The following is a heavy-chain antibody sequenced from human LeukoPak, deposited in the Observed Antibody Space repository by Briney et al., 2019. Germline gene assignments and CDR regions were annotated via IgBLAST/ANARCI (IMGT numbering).Heavy chain of an antibody. CDR3: ARGDFESGTYNDAFDI. D-gene: IGHD1-26*01. CDR1: GVTVSSNY. J-gene: IGHJ3*02. Sequence: GGSLRLSCAASGVTVSSNYMSWVRQAPGKGLEWVAFIRYDGSNKYYADSVKGRFTISRDNSKNTLYLQMNSLRVDDTAVYYCARGDFESGTYNDAFDIWGQGTMVTVS. CDR2: IRYDGSNK. V-gene: IGHV3-30*02.